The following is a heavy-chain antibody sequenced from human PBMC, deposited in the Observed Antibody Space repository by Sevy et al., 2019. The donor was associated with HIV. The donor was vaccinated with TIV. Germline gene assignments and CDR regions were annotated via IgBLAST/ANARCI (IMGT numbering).Heavy chain of an antibody. V-gene: IGHV3-23*01. D-gene: IGHD3-10*01. CDR2: ISGSGGST. J-gene: IGHJ6*02. CDR3: AKVNRGYYYYGMDV. CDR1: GFTFSSYA. Sequence: GGSLRLSCAASGFTFSSYAMSWVRQAPGKGLEWVSAISGSGGSTYYADSVKGRFTISRDNSKNTLYLQMNSLRAEDTDVYYCAKVNRGYYYYGMDVWGQGTTVTVSS.